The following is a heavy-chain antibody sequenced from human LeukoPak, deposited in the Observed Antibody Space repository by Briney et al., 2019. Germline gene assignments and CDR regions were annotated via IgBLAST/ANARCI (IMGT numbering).Heavy chain of an antibody. V-gene: IGHV1-8*01. Sequence: ASVKVSCKASGYTFTSYDINWVRQATGQGLEWMGWMNPNSGNTGYAQKFQGRVTMTRDTSTSTVYMELSSLRSEDTAVYYCARGSAYYDFWSGYYTENGSTEPFDYWGQGTLVTVSS. CDR2: MNPNSGNT. J-gene: IGHJ4*02. D-gene: IGHD3-3*01. CDR3: ARGSAYYDFWSGYYTENGSTEPFDY. CDR1: GYTFTSYD.